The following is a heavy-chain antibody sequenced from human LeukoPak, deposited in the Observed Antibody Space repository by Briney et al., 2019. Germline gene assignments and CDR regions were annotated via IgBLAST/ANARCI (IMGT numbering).Heavy chain of an antibody. CDR1: GGSISSYY. J-gene: IGHJ4*02. V-gene: IGHV4-59*06. CDR3: ARARGIQLWSPLHN. D-gene: IGHD5-18*01. Sequence: SETLSLTCTVSGGSISSYYWSWIRQPPGKGLEWIGYIYYSGSTYYNPSLKSRVIISVDTSKNQFSLKLSSVTAADTAVYYCARARGIQLWSPLHNWGQGTLVTVSS. CDR2: IYYSGST.